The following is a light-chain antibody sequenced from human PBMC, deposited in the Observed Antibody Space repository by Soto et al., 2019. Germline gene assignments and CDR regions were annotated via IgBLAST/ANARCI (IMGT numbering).Light chain of an antibody. V-gene: IGLV2-14*01. CDR2: EVS. CDR1: SSDVGGYNY. Sequence: QSALTQPASVSGSPGQSITISCTGTSSDVGGYNYVSWYQQHPGKAPKLMIYEVSNRPSGVSHRFSGSKSGTTASLTISGLQAEDEADYYCCSYAGIYVFGSGTKVTVL. CDR3: CSYAGIYV. J-gene: IGLJ1*01.